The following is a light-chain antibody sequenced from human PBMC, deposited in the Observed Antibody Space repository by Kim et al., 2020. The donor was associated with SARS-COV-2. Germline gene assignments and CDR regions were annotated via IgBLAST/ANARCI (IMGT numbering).Light chain of an antibody. CDR1: RSVSGN. CDR3: QQYHDWPT. J-gene: IGKJ2*01. CDR2: GAS. V-gene: IGKV3-15*01. Sequence: SRSAGERASRSGRASRSVSGNLSWFLQRPGHSPRLLIDGASTRATGIPARFSGSGSGTTFTLTSSSLQSEDFAVYYWQQYHDWPTFGQGTKLEI.